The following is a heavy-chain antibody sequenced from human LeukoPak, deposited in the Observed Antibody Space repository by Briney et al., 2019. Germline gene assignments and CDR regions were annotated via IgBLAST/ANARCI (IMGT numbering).Heavy chain of an antibody. CDR1: GGSISSSSYY. V-gene: IGHV4-39*01. Sequence: SETLSLTCTVSGGSISSSSYYWGWIRQPPGKGLEWIGSICYSGSTYYNPSLKSRVTISVDTSKNQFSLKLSSVTAADTAVYYCAKGYYYDSSGYYQRGYFDYWGQGTLVTVSS. CDR2: ICYSGST. CDR3: AKGYYYDSSGYYQRGYFDY. D-gene: IGHD3-22*01. J-gene: IGHJ4*02.